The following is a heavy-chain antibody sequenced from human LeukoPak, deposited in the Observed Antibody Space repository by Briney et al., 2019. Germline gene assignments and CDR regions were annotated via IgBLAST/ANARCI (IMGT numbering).Heavy chain of an antibody. CDR2: IIPIFGTA. CDR3: ARDLYYDSSGYYGAFDI. Sequence: SVKVSCKASGGTFSSYAISWVRQAPGQGLEWMGGIIPIFGTANYAQKFQGRVTITADESTSTAYMELSSLRSEDTAVYYCARDLYYDSSGYYGAFDIWGQGTMVTVSS. D-gene: IGHD3-22*01. J-gene: IGHJ3*02. V-gene: IGHV1-69*13. CDR1: GGTFSSYA.